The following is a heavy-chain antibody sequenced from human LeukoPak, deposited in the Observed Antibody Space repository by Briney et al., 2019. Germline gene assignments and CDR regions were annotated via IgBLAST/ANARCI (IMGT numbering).Heavy chain of an antibody. J-gene: IGHJ4*02. CDR1: GGSLSSYY. CDR2: MHRDGRS. CDR3: ARGIKRYYYYGLGSFPYDS. Sequence: PSETLSLTCAVYGGSLSSYYWSWVRQSPGKGLEWFGEMHRDGRSDYNPSLGSRVTISVDASKNQFSLYLRSMTAADTAVYYCARGIKRYYYYGLGSFPYDSWGQGSLVTVSS. D-gene: IGHD3-10*01. V-gene: IGHV4-34*01.